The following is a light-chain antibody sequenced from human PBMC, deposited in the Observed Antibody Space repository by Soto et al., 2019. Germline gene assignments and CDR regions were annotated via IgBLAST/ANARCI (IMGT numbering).Light chain of an antibody. Sequence: QSALTQPASASGSPGQSITISCNGTNSDVGGHTLVSWYQQHPGKAPRPLIYGGSERPSGVSDRFSGSKSGNTASLTISGLQAEDEADYYCCSYAGGRTYVFGTGTKLTVL. V-gene: IGLV2-23*01. CDR2: GGS. CDR1: NSDVGGHTL. CDR3: CSYAGGRTYV. J-gene: IGLJ1*01.